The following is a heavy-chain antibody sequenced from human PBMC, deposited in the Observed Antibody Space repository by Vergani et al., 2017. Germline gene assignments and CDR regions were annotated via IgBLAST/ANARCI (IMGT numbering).Heavy chain of an antibody. Sequence: QVQLQESGPGLVKPSETLYLTCAVSGYSISSIYYWGWIRQPPGKGLEWIGSIYHSGSTYNNTSLKSRVTISVDTSKNHFSLKLRAVTAADTAVYYCARRRGDNGGGGMDVWGQGTTVTVSS. V-gene: IGHV4-38-2*01. D-gene: IGHD4-23*01. J-gene: IGHJ6*02. CDR2: IYHSGST. CDR3: ARRRGDNGGGGMDV. CDR1: GYSISSIYY.